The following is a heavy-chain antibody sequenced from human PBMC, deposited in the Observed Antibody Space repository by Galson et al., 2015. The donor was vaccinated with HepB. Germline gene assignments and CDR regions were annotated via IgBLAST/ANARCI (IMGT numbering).Heavy chain of an antibody. Sequence: SVKVSCKASGGTFSSYAISWVRQAPGQGLEWMGGIIPIFGTANYAQKFQGRVTITADESTSTAYMKLSSLRSEDTAVYYCARGRGGYHYYYYMDVWGKGTTVTVSS. D-gene: IGHD2-15*01. V-gene: IGHV1-69*13. CDR1: GGTFSSYA. CDR2: IIPIFGTA. J-gene: IGHJ6*03. CDR3: ARGRGGYHYYYYMDV.